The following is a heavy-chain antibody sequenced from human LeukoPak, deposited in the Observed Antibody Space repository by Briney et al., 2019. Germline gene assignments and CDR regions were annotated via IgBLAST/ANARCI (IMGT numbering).Heavy chain of an antibody. Sequence: GGSLRLSCAASGFTFSSYGMHWVRLAPGKGLEWVAFIRYDGSNKYYADSVKGRFTISRDNSKNTLYLQMNSLRAEDTAVYYCAEDIFQLAPPLDYWGQGTLVTVSS. D-gene: IGHD2-2*01. CDR3: AEDIFQLAPPLDY. J-gene: IGHJ4*02. CDR2: IRYDGSNK. CDR1: GFTFSSYG. V-gene: IGHV3-30*02.